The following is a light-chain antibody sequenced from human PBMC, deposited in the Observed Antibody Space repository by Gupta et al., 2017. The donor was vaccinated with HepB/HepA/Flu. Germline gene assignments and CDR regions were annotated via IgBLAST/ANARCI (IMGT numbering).Light chain of an antibody. CDR2: KAS. Sequence: DIQMTQSPSTLSASVGDRVTITCRASQSISSWLAWYQQKPGKAPKLLIYKASSLESGVPSRFSGSGSGTEFTLTIISRQPDDFATYYCRQENSYGVTFGQGTKLEIK. V-gene: IGKV1-5*03. J-gene: IGKJ2*01. CDR1: QSISSW. CDR3: RQENSYGVT.